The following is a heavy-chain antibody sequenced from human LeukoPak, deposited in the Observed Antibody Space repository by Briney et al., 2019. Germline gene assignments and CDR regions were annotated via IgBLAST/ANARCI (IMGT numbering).Heavy chain of an antibody. CDR3: AKARAAAGCFDY. J-gene: IGHJ4*02. V-gene: IGHV3-23*01. Sequence: PGGSLRLSCAASGFTFSSYAMSWVRQAPGKGLEWVSAISGSGGSTYYADSVKGRFTLSRDNSKNTLYLQMNSLRAEDTAVYYCAKARAAAGCFDYWGQGTLVTVSS. CDR2: ISGSGGST. D-gene: IGHD6-13*01. CDR1: GFTFSSYA.